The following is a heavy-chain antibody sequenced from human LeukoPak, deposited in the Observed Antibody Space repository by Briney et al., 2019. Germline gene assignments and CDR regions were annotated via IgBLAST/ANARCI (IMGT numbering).Heavy chain of an antibody. D-gene: IGHD2-2*01. CDR3: AEDSCSSTSCYAFYYGMDV. CDR2: IRYDGSNK. CDR1: GFTFSSYG. V-gene: IGHV3-30*02. J-gene: IGHJ6*02. Sequence: GGSLRLSCAASGFTFSSYGMHWVRQAPGKGLEWVAFIRYDGSNKYYADSVKGRFTISRDNSKNTLYLQMNSLRAEDTAVYYCAEDSCSSTSCYAFYYGMDVWGQGTTVTVSS.